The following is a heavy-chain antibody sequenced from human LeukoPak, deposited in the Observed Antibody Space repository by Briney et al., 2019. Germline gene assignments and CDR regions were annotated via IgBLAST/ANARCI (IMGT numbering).Heavy chain of an antibody. CDR2: INPNSGGT. CDR1: GYTFTGYY. Sequence: EASVKVSCKASGYTFTGYYMHWVRQAPGQGLEWMGWINPNSGGTNYAQKFQGRVTMTRDTSISTAYMELSRLRSDDTAVYYCARVAQILGVVVVAPAWGQGTMVTVSS. D-gene: IGHD2-15*01. CDR3: ARVAQILGVVVVAPA. J-gene: IGHJ3*01. V-gene: IGHV1-2*02.